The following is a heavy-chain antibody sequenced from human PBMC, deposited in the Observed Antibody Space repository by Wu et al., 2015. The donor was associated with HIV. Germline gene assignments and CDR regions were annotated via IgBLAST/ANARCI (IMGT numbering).Heavy chain of an antibody. J-gene: IGHJ1*01. CDR3: TKDYGIVGSTLPEYFQH. CDR2: INPNSGGS. D-gene: IGHD1-26*01. Sequence: QLVQSGAEVKKPGASVKVSCKTSGYSFTGNYIHWVRQAPGQGLEWMGWINPNSGGSKSPQKFQGRVTMTRDTSVSTVYLELTRLKFDDTAIYYCTKDYGIVGSTLPEYFQHWGQGTLVTVSS. V-gene: IGHV1-2*02. CDR1: GYSFTGNY.